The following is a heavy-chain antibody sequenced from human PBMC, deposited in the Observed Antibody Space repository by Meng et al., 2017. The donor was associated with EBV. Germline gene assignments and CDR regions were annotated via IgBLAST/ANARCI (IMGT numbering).Heavy chain of an antibody. J-gene: IGHJ5*02. D-gene: IGHD6-13*01. CDR2: IYWDDDK. Sequence: ITLKESGPTLVKPTQTLTLTCTFSGFSLSTSGVGVGWIRQPPGKALEWLALIYWDDDKRYSPSLKSRLTITKDTSKNQVVLTMTNMDPVDTATYYCAHRRDEYSSSWYGWFDPRGQGTLVTVSS. CDR1: GFSLSTSGVG. CDR3: AHRRDEYSSSWYGWFDP. V-gene: IGHV2-5*02.